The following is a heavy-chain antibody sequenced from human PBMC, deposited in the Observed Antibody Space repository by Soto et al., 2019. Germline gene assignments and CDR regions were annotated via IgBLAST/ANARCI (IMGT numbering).Heavy chain of an antibody. CDR2: IYKGGGT. Sequence: PGGSLRLSCAASGFTVSSHYMSWVRQGPGKGLEWVSTIYKGGGTFYADSVKGRFTISRDTSQNTVFLQMNSLRAEDTAVYYRASTRDSGTSYYFDSWGQGTLVTVSS. V-gene: IGHV3-53*01. J-gene: IGHJ4*02. D-gene: IGHD1-26*01. CDR1: GFTVSSHY. CDR3: ASTRDSGTSYYFDS.